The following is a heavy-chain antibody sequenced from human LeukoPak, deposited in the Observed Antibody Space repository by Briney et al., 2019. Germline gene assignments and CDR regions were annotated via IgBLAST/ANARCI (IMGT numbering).Heavy chain of an antibody. CDR3: ADSRGISAWAWFDP. CDR1: GYTFTGYY. J-gene: IGHJ5*02. Sequence: PGASVKVSCKASGYTFTGYYMHWVRQAPGQGLEWMGWINPNSGGTNYAQKFQGRVTMTRDTSISTAYMELSRLRSDDTAVYYCADSRGISAWAWFDPWGQGTLVTVSS. CDR2: INPNSGGT. V-gene: IGHV1-2*02. D-gene: IGHD6-13*01.